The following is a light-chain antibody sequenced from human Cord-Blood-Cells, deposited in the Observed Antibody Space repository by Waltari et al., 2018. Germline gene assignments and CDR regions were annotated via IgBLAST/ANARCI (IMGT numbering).Light chain of an antibody. CDR2: DAS. CDR3: QQRSNWLYT. Sequence: EIVLTQSPATLSLSPGDRATLSCRASQSVSSYLAWYQQKPGQAPRLLIYDASNRATGIPARFSGSGSGTDFTLTISSLEPEDFAVYYCQQRSNWLYTFGQGTMLEIK. CDR1: QSVSSY. V-gene: IGKV3-11*01. J-gene: IGKJ2*01.